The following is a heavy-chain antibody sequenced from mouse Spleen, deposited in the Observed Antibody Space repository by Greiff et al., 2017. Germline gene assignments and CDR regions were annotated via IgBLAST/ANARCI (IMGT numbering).Heavy chain of an antibody. CDR3: ANTIYYGYAMDY. J-gene: IGHJ4*01. D-gene: IGHD2-1*01. CDR2: ISSGSSTI. CDR1: GFTFSDYG. V-gene: IGHV5-17*01. Sequence: EVKLVESGGGLVKPGGSLKLSCAASGFTFSDYGMHWVRQAPEKGLEWVAYISSGSSTIYYADTVKGRFTISRDNAKNTLFLQMTSLRSEDTAMYYCANTIYYGYAMDYWGQGTSVTVSS.